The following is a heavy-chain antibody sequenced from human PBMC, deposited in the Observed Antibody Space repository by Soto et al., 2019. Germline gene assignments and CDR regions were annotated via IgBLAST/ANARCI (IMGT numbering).Heavy chain of an antibody. CDR1: GGSFSGYY. CDR3: ARTGYNSGWYKAAFDS. D-gene: IGHD6-19*01. J-gene: IGHJ3*02. V-gene: IGHV4-34*01. CDR2: INHSGST. Sequence: PSETLSLTCAVYGGSFSGYYWSWIRQPPGKGLEWIGEINHSGSTNYNPSLKSRVTISVDTSKNQFSLKLSSVTAADTAVYYCARTGYNSGWYKAAFDSWGQGTMVTVS.